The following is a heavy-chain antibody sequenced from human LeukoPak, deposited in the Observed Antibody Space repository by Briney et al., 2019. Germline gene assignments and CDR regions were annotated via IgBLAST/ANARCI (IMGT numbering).Heavy chain of an antibody. Sequence: ASVKVSCKASGFTFTSYDIHWVRQAPGQGLEWMGWMSPQGGDTGYAQKFQGRITITRDTAISTAYMELSSLRSEDTAVYYCARAIMNYDFLSGYYPNWLDPWGQGTLVTVSS. CDR3: ARAIMNYDFLSGYYPNWLDP. CDR1: GFTFTSYD. D-gene: IGHD3-3*01. J-gene: IGHJ5*02. V-gene: IGHV1-8*03. CDR2: MSPQGGDT.